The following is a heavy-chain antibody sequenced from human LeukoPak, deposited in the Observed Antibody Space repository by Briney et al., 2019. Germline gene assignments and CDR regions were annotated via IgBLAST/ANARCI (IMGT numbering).Heavy chain of an antibody. J-gene: IGHJ5*02. D-gene: IGHD2-2*01. CDR2: ISGSGGST. Sequence: PGGSLRLSCAASGFIFSNNWMSWVRQAPGKGLEWVSAISGSGGSTYYADSVKGRFTISRDNSKNTLYLQMNSLRAEDTAVYYCAKARLPIVVVPAARSEFDPWGQGTLVTVSS. V-gene: IGHV3-23*01. CDR3: AKARLPIVVVPAARSEFDP. CDR1: GFIFSNNW.